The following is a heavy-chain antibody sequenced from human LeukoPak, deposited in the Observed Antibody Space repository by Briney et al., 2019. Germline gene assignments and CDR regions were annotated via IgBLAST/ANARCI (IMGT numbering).Heavy chain of an antibody. CDR1: GFPFTSNA. CDR2: ISGSGGST. D-gene: IGHD3-10*01. J-gene: IGHJ4*02. V-gene: IGHV3-23*01. Sequence: GGSLRLSCAASGFPFTSNAMSWFRQAPGRGLEWVSAISGSGGSTYYADSVKGRFTISRANSKDTLYLQMNSLRAEDAAVYYGAKDLWFGEPYYFDYWGQGTLVTVSS. CDR3: AKDLWFGEPYYFDY.